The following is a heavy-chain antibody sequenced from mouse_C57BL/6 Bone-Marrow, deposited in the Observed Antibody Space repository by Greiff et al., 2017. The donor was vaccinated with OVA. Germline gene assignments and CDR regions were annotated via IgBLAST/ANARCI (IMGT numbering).Heavy chain of an antibody. D-gene: IGHD1-1*01. CDR3: ARHGSSPY. CDR1: GFTFSSYG. CDR2: ISSGGSYT. J-gene: IGHJ2*01. Sequence: EVKLMESGGDLVKPGGSLKLSCAASGFTFSSYGMSWVRQTPDKRLEWVATISSGGSYTYYPDSVKGRFTISRDNAKNTRYLQMSSLKSEDTAMYYCARHGSSPYWGQGTTLTVSS. V-gene: IGHV5-6*01.